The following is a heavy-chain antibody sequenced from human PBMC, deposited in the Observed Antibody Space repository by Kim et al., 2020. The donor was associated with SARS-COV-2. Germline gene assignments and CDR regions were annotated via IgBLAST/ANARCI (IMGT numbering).Heavy chain of an antibody. D-gene: IGHD3-22*01. CDR2: ITFSSSGA. CDR3: ARGGGYDSRGDYQVNDY. J-gene: IGHJ4*02. V-gene: IGHV3-23*01. Sequence: GGSLRLSCAASGFTFSNYAMTWVRQPPGKGLEWLSFITFSSSGAYYADSVKGRFTISRDNSKNMVYLQMNSLRGEDTAIYYCARGGGYDSRGDYQVNDYWGQGTLVTVSS. CDR1: GFTFSNYA.